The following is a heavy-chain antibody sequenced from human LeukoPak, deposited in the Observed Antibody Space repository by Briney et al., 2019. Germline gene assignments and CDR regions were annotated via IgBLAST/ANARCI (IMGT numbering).Heavy chain of an antibody. D-gene: IGHD2-2*01. Sequence: SMKVSCKASGGTFSSYAISWVRQAPGQGLELMGGIIPIFGTANYAQKFQGRVTITTDESTSTAYMELSSLRSEDTAVYYCARAWETPAATLPTYYYYYMDVWGKGTTVTVSS. J-gene: IGHJ6*03. CDR3: ARAWETPAATLPTYYYYYMDV. CDR1: GGTFSSYA. CDR2: IIPIFGTA. V-gene: IGHV1-69*05.